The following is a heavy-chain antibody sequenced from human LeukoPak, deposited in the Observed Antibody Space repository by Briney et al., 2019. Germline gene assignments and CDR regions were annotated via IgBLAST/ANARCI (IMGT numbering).Heavy chain of an antibody. CDR2: IYDTANT. V-gene: IGHV4-59*01. CDR3: ATAFPSDTRNY. CDR1: DDSISYYY. Sequence: PPETLSPPRSVPDDSISYYYRGWVRQPPGQGLEWIGYIYDTANTSYSPTRKSRVTMSIDTSTHELPLKLSSVTAADTAVYFCATAFPSDTRNYWGQGTLVTVSS. J-gene: IGHJ4*02.